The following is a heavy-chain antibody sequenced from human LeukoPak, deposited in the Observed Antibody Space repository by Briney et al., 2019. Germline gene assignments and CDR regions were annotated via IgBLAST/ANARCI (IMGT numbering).Heavy chain of an antibody. CDR1: GGSISSYY. D-gene: IGHD3-16*01. CDR2: IYYSGST. J-gene: IGHJ4*02. CDR3: ARDPSSFGGYFDF. Sequence: SETLSLTCTASGGSISSYYWSWIRRPPGKGLEWIGYIYYSGSTNYNPSLKSRVTISVDTSKNQFSLKLSSVTAADTAVYYCARDPSSFGGYFDFWGQGTLVTVSS. V-gene: IGHV4-59*01.